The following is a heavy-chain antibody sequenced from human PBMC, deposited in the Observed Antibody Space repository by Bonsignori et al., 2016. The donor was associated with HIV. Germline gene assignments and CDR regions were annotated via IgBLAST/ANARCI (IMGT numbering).Heavy chain of an antibody. J-gene: IGHJ4*02. Sequence: SETLSLTCSVSGASISGFYWSWIRQPPGKGLEFIGYVYYSGSTSYNPSLKSRLTISVDTSKKQFSLQLSSVTAADTAIYYCAGFDYSNYKFDYWGQGTRVTVSS. CDR3: AGFDYSNYKFDY. D-gene: IGHD4-11*01. CDR2: VYYSGST. V-gene: IGHV4-59*01. CDR1: GASISGFY.